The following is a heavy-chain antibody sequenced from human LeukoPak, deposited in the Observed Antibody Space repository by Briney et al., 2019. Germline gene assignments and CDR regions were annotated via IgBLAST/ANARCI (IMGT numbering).Heavy chain of an antibody. CDR2: VNLQGGT. CDR3: AREGGSYRPLDY. CDR1: GGSITQTNY. Sequence: SGALSLTCDVSGGSITQTNYWTWARQPPGKGLEWIGEVNLQGGTNYNPSLLRRVAISVDTSANHVSLQMTSVTAADTAVYYCAREGGSYRPLDYSGQGTLVTVSS. D-gene: IGHD3-16*02. V-gene: IGHV4-4*02. J-gene: IGHJ4*02.